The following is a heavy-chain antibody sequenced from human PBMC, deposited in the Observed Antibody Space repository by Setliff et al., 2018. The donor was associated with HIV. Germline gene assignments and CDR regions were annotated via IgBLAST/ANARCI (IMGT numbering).Heavy chain of an antibody. CDR2: IHYSGST. CDR3: ARGRDKYGPIDY. D-gene: IGHD3-10*01. Sequence: SETPSLTCTVSGGSISSSYWTWTRQPPGKGLEWIGNIHYSGSTNYNPSLKSRVTISVDTSRSQFSLKLSSVTAADTAVYYCARGRDKYGPIDYWGQGTLVTVSS. V-gene: IGHV4-59*01. CDR1: GGSISSSY. J-gene: IGHJ4*02.